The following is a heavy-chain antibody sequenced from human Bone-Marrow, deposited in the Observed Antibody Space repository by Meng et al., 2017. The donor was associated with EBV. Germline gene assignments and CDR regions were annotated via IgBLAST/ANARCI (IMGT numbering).Heavy chain of an antibody. CDR3: ARASDYGNDLDY. J-gene: IGHJ4*02. CDR2: IDPNSGGA. V-gene: IGHV1-2*06. Sequence: GQRWRLGVEGTEPGASVKGSCTASAYTFTGHFLDWVRQAPGQGLEWMVRIDPNSGGADYAQKFQGGVTMTRDTSISTFYMGLSRLTSDDTAVYFCARASDYGNDLDYWGQGTLVTVSS. D-gene: IGHD4-11*01. CDR1: AYTFTGHF.